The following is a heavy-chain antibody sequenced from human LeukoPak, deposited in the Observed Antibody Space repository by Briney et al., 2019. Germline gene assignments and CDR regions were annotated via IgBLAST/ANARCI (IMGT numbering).Heavy chain of an antibody. Sequence: PGGSLRLSCAASGFTLSSYAMHWVRQAPGKGLEYVSAISSNGGSTYYANSVKGRFTISRDNSKNTLYLQMGSLRAEDMAVYYCARAGDIVVVPAAMRPYYYYGMDVWGQGTTVTVSS. CDR1: GFTLSSYA. J-gene: IGHJ6*02. D-gene: IGHD2-2*01. V-gene: IGHV3-64*01. CDR2: ISSNGGST. CDR3: ARAGDIVVVPAAMRPYYYYGMDV.